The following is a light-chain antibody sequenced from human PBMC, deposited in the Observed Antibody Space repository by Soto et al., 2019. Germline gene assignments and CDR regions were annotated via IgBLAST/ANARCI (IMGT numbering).Light chain of an antibody. CDR1: QSVSSSY. V-gene: IGKV3-20*01. CDR2: GAS. J-gene: IGKJ2*01. CDR3: QQYGRSPGYT. Sequence: EIVLTQSPGTLSLSPGERATLSCRASQSVSSSYLAWYQQKPGQAPRLLIYGASSRATGIPDRFSGSGSGKDFTLTISRLEPEDCAVYYCQQYGRSPGYTFGQGTKLEIK.